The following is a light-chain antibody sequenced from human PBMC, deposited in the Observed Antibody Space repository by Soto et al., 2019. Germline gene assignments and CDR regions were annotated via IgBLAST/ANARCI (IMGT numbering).Light chain of an antibody. J-gene: IGLJ3*02. CDR1: SSDVGGYNF. CDR3: SSYTSSNTGV. CDR2: EVT. V-gene: IGLV2-14*01. Sequence: QSVLTQPASVSGSPGQSITISCTGTSSDVGGYNFVSWYQQHPGKTPKLMIYEVTNQPSGVSNRFSGSKSGNTASLTISGLQAEDEADYYCSSYTSSNTGVFGGGTKLTVL.